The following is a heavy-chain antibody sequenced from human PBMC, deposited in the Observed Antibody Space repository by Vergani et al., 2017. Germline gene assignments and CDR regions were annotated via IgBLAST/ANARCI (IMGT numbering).Heavy chain of an antibody. D-gene: IGHD2-15*01. CDR3: ASQAPLGDCSGGSCYYFDY. CDR2: IYHSGST. V-gene: IGHV4-30-2*01. Sequence: QLQLQESGSGLVKPSQTLSLTCAVSGGSISSGGYSWSWIRQPPGKGLEWIGYIYHSGSTYYNPSLKSRVTISVDRSKNQFSLKLSSVTAADTAVYYCASQAPLGDCSGGSCYYFDYWGQGTLVTVSS. CDR1: GGSISSGGYS. J-gene: IGHJ4*02.